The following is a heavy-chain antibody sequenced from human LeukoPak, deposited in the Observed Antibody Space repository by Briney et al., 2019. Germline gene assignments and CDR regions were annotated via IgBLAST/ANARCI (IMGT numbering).Heavy chain of an antibody. Sequence: ASVKVSCKASGYTFTGYYTHWVRQAPGQGLEWMGRINPNSGGTNYAQKFQGRVTMTRDTSISTAYMELSRLRSDDTAVYYCASFEYSSSGLDYWGQGTLVTVSS. V-gene: IGHV1-2*06. CDR1: GYTFTGYY. D-gene: IGHD6-6*01. J-gene: IGHJ4*02. CDR3: ASFEYSSSGLDY. CDR2: INPNSGGT.